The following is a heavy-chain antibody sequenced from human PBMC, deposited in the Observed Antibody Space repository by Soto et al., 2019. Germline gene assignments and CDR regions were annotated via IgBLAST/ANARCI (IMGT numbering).Heavy chain of an antibody. D-gene: IGHD1-26*01. CDR1: GGSIYTYY. CDR2: ISDGGLT. CDR3: ARARQSYLQADF. Sequence: QVQLQESGPGLVKPSETLSLTCNVSGGSIYTYYWTWIRQSPGKGLEWIGYISDGGLTNYNPSLKSRVTISVDTSKKQVSLKLSSVSAADTAVYFCARARQSYLQADFWGQGTLVSVYS. J-gene: IGHJ4*02. V-gene: IGHV4-59*01.